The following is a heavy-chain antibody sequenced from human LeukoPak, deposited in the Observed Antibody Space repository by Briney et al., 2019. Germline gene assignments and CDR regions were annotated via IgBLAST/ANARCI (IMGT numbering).Heavy chain of an antibody. D-gene: IGHD3-22*01. CDR2: IYSGGST. CDR3: ARDAGYYDSSGYYYDSAFDI. Sequence: PGGSLRLSCAASGFTVSSNYMSWVRQAPGKGLEWVSAIYSGGSTYYADSVKGRFTISRDNSKNTLYLQMNSLRAEDTAVYYCARDAGYYDSSGYYYDSAFDIWGQGTMVTVSS. V-gene: IGHV3-66*01. CDR1: GFTVSSNY. J-gene: IGHJ3*02.